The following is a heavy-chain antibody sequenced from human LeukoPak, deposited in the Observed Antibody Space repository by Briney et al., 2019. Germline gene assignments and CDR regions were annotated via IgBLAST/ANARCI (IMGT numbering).Heavy chain of an antibody. D-gene: IGHD2-2*01. CDR1: GGSFSGYY. J-gene: IGHJ4*02. Sequence: SETLSLTCAVYGGSFSGYYWSWIRQPPGKGLEWIGEINHSGSTNYNPSLKSRVTMSVDTSKNQFSLKLSSVTAADTAVYYCARSYCSSTSCYCDYWGQGTLVTVSS. V-gene: IGHV4-34*01. CDR3: ARSYCSSTSCYCDY. CDR2: INHSGST.